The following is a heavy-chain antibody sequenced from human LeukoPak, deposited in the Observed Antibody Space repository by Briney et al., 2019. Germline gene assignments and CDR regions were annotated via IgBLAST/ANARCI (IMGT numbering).Heavy chain of an antibody. CDR1: GFTFSSYA. CDR3: AKPLVAYDSSEDVDY. J-gene: IGHJ4*02. Sequence: QSGGSLRLSSAASGFTFSSYAMTWGRQAPGEGREWVSAISGSGGRTSYADSVKGRYTISIDNSKNTLYLQMNSLRAEDTAVYYCAKPLVAYDSSEDVDYWGQGTLVTVSS. V-gene: IGHV3-23*01. D-gene: IGHD6-25*01. CDR2: ISGSGGRT.